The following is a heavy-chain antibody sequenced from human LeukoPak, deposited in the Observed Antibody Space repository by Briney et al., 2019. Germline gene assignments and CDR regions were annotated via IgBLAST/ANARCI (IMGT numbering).Heavy chain of an antibody. J-gene: IGHJ4*02. V-gene: IGHV3-21*01. D-gene: IGHD2-15*01. CDR3: ARARNPLGYCSGGSCLYYFDY. CDR1: GFTFSSYS. CDR2: ISSSSSYI. Sequence: GGSLRLSCAASGFTFSSYSMNWVRQTPGKGLEWVSSISSSSSYIYYAESVKGRFTISRDNAKNSLYLQMNSLRAEDTAVYYCARARNPLGYCSGGSCLYYFDYWGQGTLVTVSS.